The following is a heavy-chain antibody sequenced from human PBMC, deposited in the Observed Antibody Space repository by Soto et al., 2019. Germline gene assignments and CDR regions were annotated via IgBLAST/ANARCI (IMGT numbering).Heavy chain of an antibody. D-gene: IGHD3-16*01. CDR1: GFTFSNFG. CDR2: ISYDGRNK. V-gene: IGHV3-30*03. Sequence: QVQLVESGGGVVQPGRSLRLSCAASGFTFSNFGMHWVRQAPGKGLEWVAVISYDGRNKYYADSVKGRFTISRDNSKNTLYLQMNSLRAEDTAVYYCARVWGWPPIVIDYWGQGTLVTVSS. CDR3: ARVWGWPPIVIDY. J-gene: IGHJ4*02.